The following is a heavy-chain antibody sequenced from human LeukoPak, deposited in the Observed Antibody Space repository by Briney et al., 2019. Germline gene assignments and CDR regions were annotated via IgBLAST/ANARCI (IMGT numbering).Heavy chain of an antibody. CDR3: ASGADIVVVPAAGFDP. Sequence: GGSLRLSCAASGFTFSSYVMSWVRQIPGKGLEWVSYISSSGSTIYYADSVKGRFTISRDNAKNSLYLQMNSLRAEDTAVYYCASGADIVVVPAAGFDPWGQGTLVTVSS. V-gene: IGHV3-48*04. J-gene: IGHJ5*02. D-gene: IGHD2-2*01. CDR2: ISSSGSTI. CDR1: GFTFSSYV.